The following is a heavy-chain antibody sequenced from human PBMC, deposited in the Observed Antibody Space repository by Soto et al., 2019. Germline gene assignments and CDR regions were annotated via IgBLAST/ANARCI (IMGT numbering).Heavy chain of an antibody. D-gene: IGHD3-9*01. CDR2: ISGSGGRA. CDR3: AKEKSLTGYYKGWVCLDF. V-gene: IGHV3-23*01. CDR1: GFTFSSHA. J-gene: IGHJ4*02. Sequence: EVKLLESGGGLVQPGGPLRLSCAASGFTFSSHAVTWVRQSPGKGLEWVSAISGSGGRAYYADSVKGRFTISTDNSKNTLFLQMKSLKADDTAVYYCAKEKSLTGYYKGWVCLDFWGQGTLVTVSS.